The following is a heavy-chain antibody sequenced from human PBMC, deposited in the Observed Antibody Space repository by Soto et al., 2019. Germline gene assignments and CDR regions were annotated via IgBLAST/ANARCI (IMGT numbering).Heavy chain of an antibody. CDR2: ISGSGGST. D-gene: IGHD1-26*01. CDR1: GFTFSSYA. J-gene: IGHJ6*02. V-gene: IGHV3-23*01. Sequence: GGSLRLSCAASGFTFSSYAMSWVRQAPGKGLEWVSAISGSGGSTYYADSVKGRFTISRDNSKNTLYLQMNSLRAEDTAVYYCASWELPIYYYYGMDVWGQGTTVTVSS. CDR3: ASWELPIYYYYGMDV.